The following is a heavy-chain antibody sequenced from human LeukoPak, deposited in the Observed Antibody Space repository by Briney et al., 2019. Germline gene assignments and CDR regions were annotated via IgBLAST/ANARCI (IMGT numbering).Heavy chain of an antibody. Sequence: ASLKLSCKASGYTFTSDGISWVRQSPGRGRERMGWISGYNDNINYAQKLQGRVTITTDTSTSTAYLEPRSLRSDDTAVYYCASVAARLDFYYHYYMDVWGKGTTVSVSS. CDR2: ISGYNDNI. V-gene: IGHV1-18*01. J-gene: IGHJ6*03. CDR1: GYTFTSDG. D-gene: IGHD6-6*01. CDR3: ASVAARLDFYYHYYMDV.